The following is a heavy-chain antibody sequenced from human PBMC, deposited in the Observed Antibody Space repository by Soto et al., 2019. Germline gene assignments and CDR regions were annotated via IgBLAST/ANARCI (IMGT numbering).Heavy chain of an antibody. V-gene: IGHV1-69*02. D-gene: IGHD4-17*01. CDR1: GGTFSSYT. Sequence: QVQLVQSGAEVKKPGSSVKVSCKASGGTFSSYTISWVRQAPGQGLEWMGRIIPILVIANYAHKFQGRVTITADKSTSTVYMVLSSLRSEDTAVYYCAIFYGDYSVGYWGQGTLVTVSS. CDR3: AIFYGDYSVGY. J-gene: IGHJ4*02. CDR2: IIPILVIA.